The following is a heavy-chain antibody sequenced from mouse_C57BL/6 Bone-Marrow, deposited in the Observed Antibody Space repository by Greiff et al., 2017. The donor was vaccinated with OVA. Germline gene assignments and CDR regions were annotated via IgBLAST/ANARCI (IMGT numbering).Heavy chain of an antibody. V-gene: IGHV1-76*01. Sequence: VQLQQSGAELVRPGASVKLSCKASGYTFTDYYINWVKQRPGQGLEWIAKIYPGSGNTYYNEKFKGKATLTAEKSSSTAYMQLSSLTSEDSAVYFGARSDPIVLFDYWGQGTTLTVSS. CDR3: ARSDPIVLFDY. J-gene: IGHJ2*01. CDR1: GYTFTDYY. D-gene: IGHD2-12*01. CDR2: IYPGSGNT.